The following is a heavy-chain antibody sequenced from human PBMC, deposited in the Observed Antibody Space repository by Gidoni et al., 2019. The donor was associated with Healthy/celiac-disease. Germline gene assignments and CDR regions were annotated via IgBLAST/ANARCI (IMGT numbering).Heavy chain of an antibody. Sequence: QAQLVQSGAEVKKHGPSVNVSCKASGGTFSSYAISWVRQAPGLGLEWMGGIIPIFGTANYAQKFQGRVTFTADESTSTAYMELSSLGSEDTAVYYCASGPRTDDYELSWGQGTLVTVSS. CDR1: GGTFSSYA. CDR3: ASGPRTDDYELS. V-gene: IGHV1-69*01. CDR2: IIPIFGTA. D-gene: IGHD4-17*01. J-gene: IGHJ4*02.